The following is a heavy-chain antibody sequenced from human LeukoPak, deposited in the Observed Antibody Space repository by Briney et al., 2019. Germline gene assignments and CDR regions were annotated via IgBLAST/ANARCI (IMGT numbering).Heavy chain of an antibody. D-gene: IGHD3-10*01. CDR3: ARAGPQTYGSGTPGDYYFDY. CDR2: LSFDASVK. CDR1: GFTFSIHA. V-gene: IGHV3-30*04. Sequence: GGSLTLSCAASGFTFSIHALHWVRQAPGKGLEWVAALSFDASVKYYADSVKGRFTISRDNSKNTLYLQVNSLRPEDTAIYYCARAGPQTYGSGTPGDYYFDYWGQGTLVTVSS. J-gene: IGHJ4*02.